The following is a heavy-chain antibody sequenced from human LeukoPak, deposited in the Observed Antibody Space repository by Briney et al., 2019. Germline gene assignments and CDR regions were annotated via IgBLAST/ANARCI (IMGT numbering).Heavy chain of an antibody. D-gene: IGHD4-17*01. Sequence: PSETLSLTCTVSGNSFGDYYWSWIRQPAGKGLEWTGRIYTSGSTTYNPSLKSRVTMSVDTSKSQFSLNLMSVTAEDTAVYYCTRDTGTTGEVKFDPWGQGTLVTVSS. CDR1: GNSFGDYY. J-gene: IGHJ5*02. CDR2: IYTSGST. V-gene: IGHV4-4*07. CDR3: TRDTGTTGEVKFDP.